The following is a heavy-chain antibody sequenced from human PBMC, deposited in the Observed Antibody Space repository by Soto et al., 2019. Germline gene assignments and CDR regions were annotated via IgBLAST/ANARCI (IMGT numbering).Heavy chain of an antibody. V-gene: IGHV1-8*01. J-gene: IGHJ3*02. D-gene: IGHD6-25*01. CDR1: GYTFTSCD. CDR3: ASDQHGADQADDAFDI. CDR2: MNPQSGNT. Sequence: QVQLVQSGAEVKKPGASVKVSCKASGYTFTSCDINWVRQATGQGLEWMGWMNPQSGNTGYAQECQGRATMSGDTAIGTGYMELGSVASVDTSRFDCASDQHGADQADDAFDIWGEGTLVTVSS.